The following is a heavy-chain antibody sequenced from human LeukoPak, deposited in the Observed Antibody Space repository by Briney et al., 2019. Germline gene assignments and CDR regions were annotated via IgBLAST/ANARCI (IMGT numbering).Heavy chain of an antibody. Sequence: AASVKVSCKASGYTFTSYDINWVRQATGQGLEWMGWMNPNSGNTGYAQEFQGRVTMTRNTSISTAYMELSSLRSEDTAVYYCARIDCSGGSCYSVSREGSFDYWGQGTLVTVSS. D-gene: IGHD2-15*01. V-gene: IGHV1-8*01. CDR3: ARIDCSGGSCYSVSREGSFDY. CDR2: MNPNSGNT. J-gene: IGHJ4*02. CDR1: GYTFTSYD.